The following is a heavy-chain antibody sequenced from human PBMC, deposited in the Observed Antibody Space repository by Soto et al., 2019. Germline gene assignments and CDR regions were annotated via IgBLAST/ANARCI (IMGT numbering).Heavy chain of an antibody. CDR2: IYSGGST. Sequence: EVQLVESGGGLVQPGGSLRLSCAASGFTVSSNYMSWVRQAPGKGLEWVSVIYSGGSTYYADSVKGRFTISRHNSKNTLYLQMNSLRAEDTAVYYCARDYYGSGSYYTHYYYYMDVWGKGTTVTVSS. D-gene: IGHD3-10*01. CDR1: GFTVSSNY. J-gene: IGHJ6*03. V-gene: IGHV3-53*04. CDR3: ARDYYGSGSYYTHYYYYMDV.